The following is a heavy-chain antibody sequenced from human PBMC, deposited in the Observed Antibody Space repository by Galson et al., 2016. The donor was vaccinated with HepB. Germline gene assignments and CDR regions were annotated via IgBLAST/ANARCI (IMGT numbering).Heavy chain of an antibody. D-gene: IGHD1-1*01. Sequence: SLRLSCAASGFTFSSYAMSWVRQAPGKGLEWVSGISGSGISTYYADSVKGRFTISRDNSKNTLYLQMNGLRAEDAAVYYCAKERLVRRIFDHWGQGTLLTVSS. CDR1: GFTFSSYA. CDR3: AKERLVRRIFDH. CDR2: ISGSGIST. J-gene: IGHJ4*02. V-gene: IGHV3-23*01.